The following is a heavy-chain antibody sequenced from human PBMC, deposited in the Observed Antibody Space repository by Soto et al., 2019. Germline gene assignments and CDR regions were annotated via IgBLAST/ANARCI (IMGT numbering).Heavy chain of an antibody. V-gene: IGHV5-51*01. CDR2: IYPGDSDT. CDR3: ARLFNPGSASGLDH. D-gene: IGHD6-13*01. J-gene: IGHJ5*02. CDR1: GYDFTSYW. Sequence: LGESLKISCKGSGYDFTSYWIGWVRQTPGKGLEWMGMIYPGDSDTRYSPSFQGQITISADKSISTAYLQWSTLKASDSAMYYCARLFNPGSASGLDHWGRGILVTVSS.